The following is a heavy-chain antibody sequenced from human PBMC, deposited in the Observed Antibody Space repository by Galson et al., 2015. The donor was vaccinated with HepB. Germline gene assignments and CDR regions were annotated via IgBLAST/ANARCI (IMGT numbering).Heavy chain of an antibody. Sequence: SVKVSCKASGYTFTGYYIHWVRQAPGQGLEWMGWINPNSGGTNFAQQFQGRVTMTRDRSISTAYLELSNLRSDDTALYYCATGVRDCTSTSCFWTFDYWGQGTLVTVSS. CDR3: ATGVRDCTSTSCFWTFDY. D-gene: IGHD2-2*01. J-gene: IGHJ4*02. V-gene: IGHV1-2*02. CDR1: GYTFTGYY. CDR2: INPNSGGT.